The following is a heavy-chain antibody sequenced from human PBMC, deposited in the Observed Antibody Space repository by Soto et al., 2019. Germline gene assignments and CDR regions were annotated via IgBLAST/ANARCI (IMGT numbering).Heavy chain of an antibody. V-gene: IGHV3-23*01. CDR1: GFTFSSYA. Sequence: GGSLRLSCAASGFTFSSYAMSWVRQAPGKGLEWVSAISGSGGSTYYADSVKGRFTISRDNSKNTLYLQMNSLRAEDTAVYYCTTDWLVGPTGYWGQGTLVTVS. J-gene: IGHJ4*02. CDR2: ISGSGGST. D-gene: IGHD2-15*01. CDR3: TTDWLVGPTGY.